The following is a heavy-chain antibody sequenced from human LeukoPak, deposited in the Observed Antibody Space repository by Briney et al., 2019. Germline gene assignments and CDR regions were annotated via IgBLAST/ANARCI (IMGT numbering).Heavy chain of an antibody. D-gene: IGHD3-10*01. CDR2: MNPNSGNT. CDR1: GYTFTSYD. J-gene: IGHJ3*02. V-gene: IGHV1-8*01. CDR3: ARGAWVRGIPWLDI. Sequence: ASVKVSCKASGYTFTSYDINWVRQATGQGLEWMGWMNPNSGNTGYAQKFQGRVTMTRNTSISTAYMELSSLRSEDTAVYYCARGAWVRGIPWLDIWGQGTMVTVSS.